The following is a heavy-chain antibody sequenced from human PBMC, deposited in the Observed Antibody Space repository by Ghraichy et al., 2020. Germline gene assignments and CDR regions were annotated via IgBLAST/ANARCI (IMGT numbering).Heavy chain of an antibody. V-gene: IGHV3-23*01. J-gene: IGHJ4*02. CDR1: GFTFSSYA. CDR3: AKSRRGQLPLY. Sequence: GGSLRLSCAASGFTFSSYAMSWVRQAPGKRLEWVSGIVGSGDSTYYADSVKGRFTISRDNSKNTLYLQVNSLRAEDTAVYYCAKSRRGQLPLYWGQGTLVTVSS. D-gene: IGHD4-23*01. CDR2: IVGSGDST.